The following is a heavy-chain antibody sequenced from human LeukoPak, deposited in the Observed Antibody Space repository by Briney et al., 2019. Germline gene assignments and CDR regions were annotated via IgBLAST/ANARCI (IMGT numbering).Heavy chain of an antibody. J-gene: IGHJ4*02. CDR3: ARRIARRFDY. Sequence: SETLSLTCAVYGGSFSGYHWSWIRQPPGKGLEWIGEINHSGSTNYNPSLKSRVTISVDTSKNQFSLKLSSVTAADTAVYYCARRIARRFDYWGQGTLVTVSS. V-gene: IGHV4-34*01. CDR2: INHSGST. D-gene: IGHD6-13*01. CDR1: GGSFSGYH.